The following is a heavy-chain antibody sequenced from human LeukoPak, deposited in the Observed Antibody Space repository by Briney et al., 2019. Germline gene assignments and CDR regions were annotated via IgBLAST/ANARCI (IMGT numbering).Heavy chain of an antibody. J-gene: IGHJ4*02. Sequence: SETLSLTCTVSGGSISSYYWSWIRQPPGKGLEWIGYIYYSGSTNYNPSLKGRVTISVDTSKNQFSLKLSSVTAADTAVYYCARDLGDAYFDYWGQGTLVTVSS. V-gene: IGHV4-59*01. CDR2: IYYSGST. CDR3: ARDLGDAYFDY. CDR1: GGSISSYY.